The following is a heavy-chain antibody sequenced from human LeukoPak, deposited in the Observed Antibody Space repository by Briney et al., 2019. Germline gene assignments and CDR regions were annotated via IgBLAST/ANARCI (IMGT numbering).Heavy chain of an antibody. Sequence: ASVKVSCKASGYTFTGYYMHWVRQAPGQGLEWMGWIDPNSGGTNYAQKFQGRVTMTRDTSISTAYMVLNRLRSDDTAVYYCARWAQPYHYYYMDVWGKGTTVTISS. V-gene: IGHV1-2*02. J-gene: IGHJ6*03. CDR3: ARWAQPYHYYYMDV. CDR2: IDPNSGGT. CDR1: GYTFTGYY.